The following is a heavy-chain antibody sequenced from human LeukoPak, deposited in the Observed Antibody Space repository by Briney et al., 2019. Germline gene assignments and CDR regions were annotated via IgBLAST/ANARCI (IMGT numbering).Heavy chain of an antibody. Sequence: GESLKISCKGSGYSFTSYWIGWVRQMPGKGLEWMGIIYPGDSDTRYSPSFQGQVTISADKSISTAYLQWSSLKASDTAMYYCARPAYYYDSSGYHFDYWGQGTLVTVSS. V-gene: IGHV5-51*01. D-gene: IGHD3-22*01. CDR3: ARPAYYYDSSGYHFDY. J-gene: IGHJ4*02. CDR2: IYPGDSDT. CDR1: GYSFTSYW.